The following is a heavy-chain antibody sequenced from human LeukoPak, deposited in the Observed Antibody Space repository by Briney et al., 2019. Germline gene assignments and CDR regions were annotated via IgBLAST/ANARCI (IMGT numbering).Heavy chain of an antibody. Sequence: SETLSLTCTVSGGSISSYYWGWIRQPPGKGLEWIGYIYYRGSTYYNPSLKSRVTISIDTSKNQFSLRLSSVTAADTAVYYCARVRYGSGSLYYYYYYMDVWGKGTTVTISS. V-gene: IGHV4-59*04. CDR2: IYYRGST. CDR1: GGSISSYY. J-gene: IGHJ6*03. CDR3: ARVRYGSGSLYYYYYYMDV. D-gene: IGHD3-10*01.